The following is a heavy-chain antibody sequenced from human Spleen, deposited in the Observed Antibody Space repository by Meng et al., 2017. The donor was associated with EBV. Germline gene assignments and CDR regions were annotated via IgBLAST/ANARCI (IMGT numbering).Heavy chain of an antibody. J-gene: IGHJ4*02. CDR3: ARLGDYGEYFFDY. D-gene: IGHD4-17*01. Sequence: QLELQESGTGPVKPSETLSLTGTVFGGSITLSNSYWAWIRQPPGKGLEWLGRIYKSGATYHNPSLKSRVTISVDTLKNQFFLKLNSVTAADTAVYYCARLGDYGEYFFDYWGLGTLVTVSS. CDR2: IYKSGAT. V-gene: IGHV4-39*01. CDR1: GGSITLSNSY.